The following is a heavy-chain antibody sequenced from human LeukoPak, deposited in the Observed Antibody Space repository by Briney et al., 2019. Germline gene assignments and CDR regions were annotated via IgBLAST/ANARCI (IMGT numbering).Heavy chain of an antibody. V-gene: IGHV4-59*08. CDR1: GGSISSYY. J-gene: IGHJ4*02. D-gene: IGHD3-16*01. Sequence: SETLSLTCTVSGGSISSYYWSWIRQPPGKGLEWIGYIYDSGSTNFNPSLKSRVTISVDTSKNQFSLKLSSVTAADTAVYYCARHGGSAIDYWGQGTLVTVSS. CDR3: ARHGGSAIDY. CDR2: IYDSGST.